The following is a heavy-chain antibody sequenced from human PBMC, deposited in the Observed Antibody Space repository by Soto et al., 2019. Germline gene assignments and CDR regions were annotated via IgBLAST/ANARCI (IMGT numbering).Heavy chain of an antibody. CDR1: GFTFSSYS. D-gene: IGHD3-22*01. Sequence: GGSLRLSCAASGFTFSSYSMNWVRQSPGKGLEWVSYISSSSSTIYYADSVKGRFTISRDNAKNSLYLQMNSLRDGDTAVYYCAREGPMNHYYYGMDAWGQGTTVTVSS. CDR3: AREGPMNHYYYGMDA. J-gene: IGHJ6*02. V-gene: IGHV3-48*02. CDR2: ISSSSSTI.